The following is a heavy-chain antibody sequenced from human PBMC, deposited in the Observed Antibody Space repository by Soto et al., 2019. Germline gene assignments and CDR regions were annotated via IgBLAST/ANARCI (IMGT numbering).Heavy chain of an antibody. D-gene: IGHD6-6*01. CDR2: ISSSGSTI. Sequence: PGGSLRLSCAASGFTFSSYEMNWVRQAPGKGLEWVSYISSSGSTIYYADSVKGRFTTSRDNAKNSLYLQMSSLRAEDTAVYYCARDMAARLFDYWGQGTLVTVSS. V-gene: IGHV3-48*03. CDR3: ARDMAARLFDY. CDR1: GFTFSSYE. J-gene: IGHJ4*02.